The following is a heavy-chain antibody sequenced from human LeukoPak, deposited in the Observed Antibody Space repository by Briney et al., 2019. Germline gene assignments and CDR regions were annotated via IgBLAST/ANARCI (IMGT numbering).Heavy chain of an antibody. D-gene: IGHD6-19*01. CDR1: GASISSYY. CDR2: IYYSGST. Sequence: SETLSLTCTVSGASISSYYWTWIRQPPGKGLEWIGYIYYSGSTNYNPSLKSRVTISVDTSKKQFSLKLSSVTAADTAVYYCAKGPSRGFYSSGWYDLGGWFDPWGQGTLVTVSS. CDR3: AKGPSRGFYSSGWYDLGGWFDP. V-gene: IGHV4-59*01. J-gene: IGHJ5*02.